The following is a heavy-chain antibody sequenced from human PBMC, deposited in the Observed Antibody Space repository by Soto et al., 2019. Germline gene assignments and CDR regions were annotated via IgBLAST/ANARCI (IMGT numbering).Heavy chain of an antibody. D-gene: IGHD3-22*01. J-gene: IGHJ4*02. CDR1: GGAFSTGDYY. CDR2: VYYSVST. Sequence: PSETLSLTGPVGGGAFSTGDYYWSSIRQPPGKGLHWIWYVYYSVSTHYNPSLKSRVTISVETSKNQSSLKLNSVTPADTAVYYCARVVKTRSHYYDTSDHPFSFASWRQGALVTVSS. V-gene: IGHV4-30-4*02. CDR3: ARVVKTRSHYYDTSDHPFSFAS.